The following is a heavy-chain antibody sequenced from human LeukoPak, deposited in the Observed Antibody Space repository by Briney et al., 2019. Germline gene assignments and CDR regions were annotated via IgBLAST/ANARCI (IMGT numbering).Heavy chain of an antibody. CDR2: IIPIFGST. J-gene: IGHJ6*03. V-gene: IGHV1-69*06. D-gene: IGHD3-10*01. CDR3: ARPRFPYYRLSGPDYYYMDV. Sequence: SVKVSCKASGYTFTGYYIHWVRQAPGQGLEWMGGIIPIFGSTNYAQKFQGRVTITADKSTTTVYMELRSLRSEDTAVYYCARPRFPYYRLSGPDYYYMDVWGKGATVTVSS. CDR1: GYTFTGYY.